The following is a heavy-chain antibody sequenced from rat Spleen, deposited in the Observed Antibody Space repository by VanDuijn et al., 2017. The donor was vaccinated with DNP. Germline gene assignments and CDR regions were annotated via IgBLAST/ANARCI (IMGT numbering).Heavy chain of an antibody. CDR3: ARADYSTYVLFDY. D-gene: IGHD2-6*01. Sequence: QVQLKESGPGLVQPSQTLSLTCTVSGFSLTSYNVHWVRLSAGKGLEWMGMIWPGGNTDYNSALKSRLSISRDSSKSQVFLKMSSLQTEDIAIYYCARADYSTYVLFDYWGQGVMVTVSS. V-gene: IGHV2-30*01. CDR2: IWPGGNT. J-gene: IGHJ2*01. CDR1: GFSLTSYN.